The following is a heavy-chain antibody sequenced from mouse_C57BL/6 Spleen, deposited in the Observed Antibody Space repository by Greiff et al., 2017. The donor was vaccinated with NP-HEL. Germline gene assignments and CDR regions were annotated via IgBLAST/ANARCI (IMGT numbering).Heavy chain of an antibody. CDR2: IWTGGGT. D-gene: IGHD1-1*01. CDR3: ARNRDYYGSSHWYFDV. CDR1: GFSLTSYA. V-gene: IGHV2-9-1*01. Sequence: VQVVESGPGLVAPSQSLSITCTVSGFSLTSYAISWVRQPPGKGLEWLGVIWTGGGTNYNSALKSRLSISKDNSKSQFFLKMNSLQTDDTARYYCARNRDYYGSSHWYFDVWGTGTTVTVSS. J-gene: IGHJ1*03.